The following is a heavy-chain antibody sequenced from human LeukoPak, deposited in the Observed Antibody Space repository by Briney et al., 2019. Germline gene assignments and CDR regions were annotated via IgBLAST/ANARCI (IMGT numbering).Heavy chain of an antibody. Sequence: PGGSLRLSCAASGFTFSSYSMHWVRQAPGKGLEWVAVISYDGSNKYYADSVKGRFTISRDNSKNTLYLQMNSLRAEDTAVYYCAKVGQGGLFDYWGQGTLVTVSS. CDR2: ISYDGSNK. CDR3: AKVGQGGLFDY. V-gene: IGHV3-30*18. CDR1: GFTFSSYS. D-gene: IGHD3-16*01. J-gene: IGHJ4*02.